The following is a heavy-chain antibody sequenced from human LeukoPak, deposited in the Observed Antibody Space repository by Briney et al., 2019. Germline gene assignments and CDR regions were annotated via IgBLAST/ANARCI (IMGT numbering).Heavy chain of an antibody. D-gene: IGHD5/OR15-5a*01. CDR3: ARGLRFDP. J-gene: IGHJ5*02. Sequence: ASVKVSCKASGYPFTMYGFNWVRQAPGQGLEWMGCICDNNGNTNYAQKFQGRVTMTTDTSTNTAYMDLTNLKSDDTAIYYCARGLRFDPWGQGTLVTVSS. V-gene: IGHV1-18*01. CDR2: ICDNNGNT. CDR1: GYPFTMYG.